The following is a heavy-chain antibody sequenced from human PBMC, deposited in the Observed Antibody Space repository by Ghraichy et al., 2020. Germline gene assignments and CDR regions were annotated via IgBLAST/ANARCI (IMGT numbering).Heavy chain of an antibody. D-gene: IGHD6-6*01. J-gene: IGHJ3*01. Sequence: GGSLRLSCTASGFTFITHWMNWVRQAPGKGLVWVSHIDHDGTITTYADSVKGRFTISRDNAKNTLYLQMNSLRVEDTAVYYCSREAGSGGISYGSDVWGQVAKVTVAS. CDR3: SREAGSGGISYGSDV. V-gene: IGHV3-74*01. CDR2: IDHDGTIT. CDR1: GFTFITHW.